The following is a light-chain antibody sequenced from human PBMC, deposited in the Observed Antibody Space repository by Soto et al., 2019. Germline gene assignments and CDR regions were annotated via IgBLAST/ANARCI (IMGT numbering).Light chain of an antibody. V-gene: IGKV1-12*01. J-gene: IGKJ4*01. CDR2: AAS. CDR3: QQANSFPLT. CDR1: QGISSY. Sequence: DIQMTQSPSTLSVSVGDRVTVTCRASQGISSYLAWYQQKPGKAPKLLIYAASTLQSGVPSRFSGSGSGTDFTLTISSLQPEDFATYYCQQANSFPLTFGGGTKVDIK.